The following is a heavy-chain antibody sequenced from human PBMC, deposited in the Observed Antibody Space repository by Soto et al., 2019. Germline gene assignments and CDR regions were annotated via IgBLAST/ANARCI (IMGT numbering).Heavy chain of an antibody. CDR3: ARDISGWYYAFDI. CDR1: GGTFSSYA. CDR2: IIPIFGTA. Sequence: GASVKVSCKASGGTFSSYAISWVRQAPGQGLGWMGGIIPIFGTANYAQKFQGRVTITADESTSTAYMELSSLRSEDTAVYYCARDISGWYYAFDIWGQGTMVTVSS. J-gene: IGHJ3*02. V-gene: IGHV1-69*13. D-gene: IGHD6-19*01.